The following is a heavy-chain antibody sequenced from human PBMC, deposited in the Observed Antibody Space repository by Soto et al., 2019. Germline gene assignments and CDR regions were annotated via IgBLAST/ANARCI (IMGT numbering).Heavy chain of an antibody. V-gene: IGHV1-8*01. Sequence: GASVKVSCKASGYTFTSYDINWVRQATGQGLGWMGWMNPNSGNTGYAQKFQGRVTMTRNTSISTAYMELSSLRSEDTAVYYCARVSLASGYDYYYYYGMDVWGQGTTVTVYS. CDR3: ARVSLASGYDYYYYYGMDV. J-gene: IGHJ6*02. CDR1: GYTFTSYD. CDR2: MNPNSGNT. D-gene: IGHD5-12*01.